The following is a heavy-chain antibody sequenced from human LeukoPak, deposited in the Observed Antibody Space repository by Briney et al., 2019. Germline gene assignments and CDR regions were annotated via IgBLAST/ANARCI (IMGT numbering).Heavy chain of an antibody. CDR2: IRYDGTNK. D-gene: IGHD5-18*01. V-gene: IGHV3-30*02. CDR1: GFTFSSYG. CDR3: ATGRDTAMVRLDY. Sequence: PGGSLRLSCAASGFTFSSYGMHWVRQAPGKGLEWVAFIRYDGTNKYYADSVKGRFTISRDNSKNTMYLQMNSLRAEDTAVYFCATGRDTAMVRLDYGGQGTLVTVSS. J-gene: IGHJ4*02.